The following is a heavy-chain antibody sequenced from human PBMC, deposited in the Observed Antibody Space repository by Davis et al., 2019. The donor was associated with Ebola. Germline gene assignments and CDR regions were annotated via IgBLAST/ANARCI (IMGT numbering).Heavy chain of an antibody. Sequence: ASVKVSCKVSGYTLTELSMHWVRQAPGKGLEWMGGFDPEDGETIYAQKFQGRVTMTRNTSISTAYMELSSLRSEDTAVYYCARAWSEDYWGQGTLVTVSS. J-gene: IGHJ4*02. CDR2: FDPEDGET. V-gene: IGHV1-24*01. CDR1: GYTLTELS. CDR3: ARAWSEDY.